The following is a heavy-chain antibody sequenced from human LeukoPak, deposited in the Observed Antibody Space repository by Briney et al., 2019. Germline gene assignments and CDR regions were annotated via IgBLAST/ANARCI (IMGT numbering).Heavy chain of an antibody. CDR1: GGSISTSDYY. CDR2: FGHGRQA. D-gene: IGHD2/OR15-2a*01. CDR3: GRHAPYSNYDL. J-gene: IGHJ5*02. Sequence: SETLSLTCTMSGGSISTSDYYWGWMRQPPGKGLEWIGSFGHGRQAFSNPSLKSRVTISVDTSKNQFSLRLSSVTAADTAMYYCGRHAPYSNYDLWGQGTLVTVSS. V-gene: IGHV4-39*01.